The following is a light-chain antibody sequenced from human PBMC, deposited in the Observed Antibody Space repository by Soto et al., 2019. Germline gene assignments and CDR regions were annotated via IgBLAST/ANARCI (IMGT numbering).Light chain of an antibody. CDR3: ETWDINTHVV. CDR2: LEGSGSY. Sequence: QLVLTQSSSASASLGSSVKLTCTLSSGHSSYIIAWHQQQPGKAPRYLMKLEGSGSYNKGSGVPDRFSGSSSGADRYLTISNLQFEEEADYYCETWDINTHVVFGGGTKLTVL. V-gene: IGLV4-60*02. J-gene: IGLJ2*01. CDR1: SGHSSYI.